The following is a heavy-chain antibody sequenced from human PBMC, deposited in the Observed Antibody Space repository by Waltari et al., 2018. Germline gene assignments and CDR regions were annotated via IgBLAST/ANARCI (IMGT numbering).Heavy chain of an antibody. V-gene: IGHV4-39*01. J-gene: IGHJ3*01. CDR1: GVSIISNRHY. D-gene: IGHD5-12*01. CDR3: ATYIGASVGTAAFDV. Sequence: QLQLQESGPRLVRPSETLSLICRVPGVSIISNRHYWACIRQSPGQGLEWIGTVSYSGTTYISPSLKSRVSVSRDTSKNQVSLILGSVTAADMAVYYCATYIGASVGTAAFDVWGQGTMVTVSS. CDR2: VSYSGTT.